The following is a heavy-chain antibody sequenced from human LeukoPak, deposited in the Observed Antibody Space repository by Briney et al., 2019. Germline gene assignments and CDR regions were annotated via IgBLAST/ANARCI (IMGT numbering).Heavy chain of an antibody. Sequence: GGSLRLSCAASGFNFAALSMNWVRLVPGKGLQWVASISGGSIHILYADSVRGRFTISRDDGNDLLFLQMNSLRVEDTGLYYCAGFEIRGPGDFDHWGQGTLVTVSS. D-gene: IGHD3-10*01. CDR2: ISGGSIHI. V-gene: IGHV3-21*01. J-gene: IGHJ4*02. CDR3: AGFEIRGPGDFDH. CDR1: GFNFAALS.